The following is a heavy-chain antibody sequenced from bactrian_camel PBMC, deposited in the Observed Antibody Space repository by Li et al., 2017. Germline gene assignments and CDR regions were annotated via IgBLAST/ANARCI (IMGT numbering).Heavy chain of an antibody. D-gene: IGHD4*01. CDR3: AAAVPFLTCPRNIGTSHFAS. Sequence: VQLVESGGGLVQPGGSLRLSCHVAGFTFRRYVFDWVRQVPGKGLEWVSGINRDGSATDYADSVEGRFVISQDMSKNMVVLQMDNLKPEDTAMYYCAAAVPFLTCPRNIGTSHFASWGQGTQVTVS. CDR1: GFTFRRYV. J-gene: IGHJ6*01. CDR2: INRDGSAT. V-gene: IGHV3S6*01.